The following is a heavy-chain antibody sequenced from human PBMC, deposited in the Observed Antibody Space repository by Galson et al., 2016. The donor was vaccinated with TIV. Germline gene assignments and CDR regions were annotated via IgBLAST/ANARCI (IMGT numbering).Heavy chain of an antibody. D-gene: IGHD3-22*01. V-gene: IGHV5-51*03. CDR3: ARSRIESSVYRPDAFDI. CDR1: GYPFSGYY. CDR2: VYPGNSHT. Sequence: QSGAEVKKTGESLKISCRGSGYPFSGYYIGWVRQVPGKGLEWMGIVYPGNSHTVYSPSFQGQVTISADKSISTAYLQWTSLKASDTAMYYCARSRIESSVYRPDAFDIWGQGSMVTMSS. J-gene: IGHJ3*02.